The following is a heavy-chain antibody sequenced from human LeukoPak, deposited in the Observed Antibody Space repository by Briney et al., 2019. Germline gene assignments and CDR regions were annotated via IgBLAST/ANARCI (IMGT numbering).Heavy chain of an antibody. J-gene: IGHJ3*02. CDR3: AKDGTTVVRGLFDK. CDR1: GFTFSSYA. V-gene: IGHV3-23*01. CDR2: ISGSGGST. Sequence: GGSLRLSCAASGFTFSSYAMIRVRQAPGKGLEWVSGISGSGGSTFYADSVKGRFTISRDNSKNTLYLLINSLRAEDTAVYYCAKDGTTVVRGLFDKWGPGTMVTVSS. D-gene: IGHD4-23*01.